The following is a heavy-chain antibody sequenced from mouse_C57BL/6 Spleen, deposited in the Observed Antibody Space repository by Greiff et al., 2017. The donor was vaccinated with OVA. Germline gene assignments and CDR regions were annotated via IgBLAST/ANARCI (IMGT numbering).Heavy chain of an antibody. D-gene: IGHD1-1*01. CDR1: GFNIKDYY. Sequence: EVKLMESGAELVKPGASVKLSCTASGFNIKDYYMHWVKQRTEQGLEWIGRIDPEDGETKYAPKFQGKATITADTSSNTAYLPLSSLPSADNAGYYCARAHYYGSSKNYWGPGTTLTVSS. J-gene: IGHJ2*01. CDR2: IDPEDGET. CDR3: ARAHYYGSSKNY. V-gene: IGHV14-2*01.